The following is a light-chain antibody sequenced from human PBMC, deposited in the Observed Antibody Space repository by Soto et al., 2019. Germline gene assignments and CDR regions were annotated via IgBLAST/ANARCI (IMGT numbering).Light chain of an antibody. CDR3: QQYYSTPRT. Sequence: DVVMTQSPDSLTVSLGERATINCKSSQNLFYSSNQKNFLAWYQQKPGQSPKLLIYWASTRESGVPDRFSGSGSGTDFTLTISSLQAEDVAVYYCQQYYSTPRTFGQGTKVEIK. J-gene: IGKJ1*01. CDR1: QNLFYSSNQKNF. CDR2: WAS. V-gene: IGKV4-1*01.